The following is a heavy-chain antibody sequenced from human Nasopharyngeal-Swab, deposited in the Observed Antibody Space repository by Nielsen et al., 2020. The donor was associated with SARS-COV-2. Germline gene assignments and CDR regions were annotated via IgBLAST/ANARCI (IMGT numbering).Heavy chain of an antibody. J-gene: IGHJ6*02. CDR3: ARAVRYYDFWSGYSPGFESYYYYGMDV. Sequence: ASVKVSCKASGYTFTSYAMHWVRQAPGQRLEWMGWINAGNGNTNYSQKFQGRVTITRDTSASTAYMELSSLRSEDTAVYYCARAVRYYDFWSGYSPGFESYYYYGMDVWGQGTTVTVSS. V-gene: IGHV1-3*01. CDR2: INAGNGNT. D-gene: IGHD3-3*01. CDR1: GYTFTSYA.